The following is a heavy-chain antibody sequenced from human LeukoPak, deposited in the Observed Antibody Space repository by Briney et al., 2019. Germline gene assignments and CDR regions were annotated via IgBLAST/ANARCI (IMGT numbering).Heavy chain of an antibody. D-gene: IGHD2-15*01. CDR1: GGSVSVPTYY. J-gene: IGHJ3*02. CDR3: ARTGYCSGDTCRFDAFDI. V-gene: IGHV4-61*01. CDR2: IYYIGST. Sequence: SETLSLTCTVSGGSVSVPTYYWSWIRQSPGRGLEWIGYIYYIGSTNYNPSLKSRVTVAVDTSKNQFSLSLGSVTAADTAVYYCARTGYCSGDTCRFDAFDIWGQGTVVTVSS.